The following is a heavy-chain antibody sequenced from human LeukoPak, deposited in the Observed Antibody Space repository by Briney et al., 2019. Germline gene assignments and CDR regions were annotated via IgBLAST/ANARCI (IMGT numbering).Heavy chain of an antibody. D-gene: IGHD1-26*01. V-gene: IGHV3-48*02. CDR2: ISSSSSPI. J-gene: IGHJ4*02. CDR3: AKGTSYRFDY. CDR1: GFSLSTYG. Sequence: PGGSLRLSCAASGFSLSTYGMNWVRQAPGKGLEWVSYISSSSSPIYYADSVKGRFTISRDNAKNSLYLQMNSLRDEDTAVYYCAKGTSYRFDYWGQGTLVTASS.